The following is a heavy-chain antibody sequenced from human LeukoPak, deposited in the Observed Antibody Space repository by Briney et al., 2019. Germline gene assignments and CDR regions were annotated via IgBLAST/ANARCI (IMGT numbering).Heavy chain of an antibody. D-gene: IGHD6-13*01. V-gene: IGHV3-23*01. CDR1: AFSFSKFA. CDR2: ITANGGYT. CDR3: ARGLAAAGIVDY. J-gene: IGHJ4*02. Sequence: GGSLRLSCAASAFSFSKFALIWVRQAPGKGLEWVSAITANGGYTLYADAVKGRFTVSRDNSKNTLYLQINSLRPEDTAVYYCARGLAAAGIVDYWGQGTLVTVSS.